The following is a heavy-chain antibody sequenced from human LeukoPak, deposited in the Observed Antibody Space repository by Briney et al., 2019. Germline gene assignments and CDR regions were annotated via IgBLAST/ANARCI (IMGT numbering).Heavy chain of an antibody. D-gene: IGHD3-10*01. V-gene: IGHV3-23*01. CDR2: ISGSGGST. CDR3: ARSIDVYYGSGSHQNPFDY. J-gene: IGHJ4*02. CDR1: GFTFSSYA. Sequence: GGSLRLSCAASGFTFSSYAMSWVRQAPGKGLEWVSAISGSGGSTYYADSVKGRFTISRDNSKNTLYLQMNSLRSEDTAVYYCARSIDVYYGSGSHQNPFDYWGQGTLVTVSS.